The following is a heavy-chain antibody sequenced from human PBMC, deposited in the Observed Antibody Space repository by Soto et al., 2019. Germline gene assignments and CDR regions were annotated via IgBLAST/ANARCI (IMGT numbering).Heavy chain of an antibody. V-gene: IGHV3-23*05. Sequence: EVQLLESGGGLVQPGGSLRLSCAASGFTFNTYAMSWVRQAPGKGLEWVSAIGSDGTAIQYADSVKGRFTISKDNSKDTLYLQMNSLRAEDTAVYYCAKPGLTVAGTRYFDPWGQGTLVTVSS. J-gene: IGHJ4*02. CDR2: IGSDGTAI. CDR1: GFTFNTYA. CDR3: AKPGLTVAGTRYFDP. D-gene: IGHD6-19*01.